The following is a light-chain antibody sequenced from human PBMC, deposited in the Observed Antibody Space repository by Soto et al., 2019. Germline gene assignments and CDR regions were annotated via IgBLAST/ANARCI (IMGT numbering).Light chain of an antibody. CDR2: DVS. J-gene: IGLJ1*01. V-gene: IGLV2-14*03. Sequence: QSALTQPASVSGSPGQSIAVSCSGTSSDIGAYIYVSWYQQHPGKAPKLMIYDVSNRPSGVSDRFSGSKSGNTASLTISGLQAEDEADYYCTSYTTSGTYVFGAGTKLTVL. CDR1: SSDIGAYIY. CDR3: TSYTTSGTYV.